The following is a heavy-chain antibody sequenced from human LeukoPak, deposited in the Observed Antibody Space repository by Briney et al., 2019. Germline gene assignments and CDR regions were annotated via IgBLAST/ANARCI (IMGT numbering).Heavy chain of an antibody. CDR2: INPNSGGT. CDR3: ARDSSPNYYDSSINAFDI. Sequence: ASVKVSCKASGYTFTGYYMHWVRQAPGQGLEWMGWINPNSGGTNYAQKFQGRVTMTRDTSISTAYMELSRLRSDDTAVYYCARDSSPNYYDSSINAFDIWGQGTMVTVSS. J-gene: IGHJ3*02. CDR1: GYTFTGYY. V-gene: IGHV1-2*02. D-gene: IGHD3-22*01.